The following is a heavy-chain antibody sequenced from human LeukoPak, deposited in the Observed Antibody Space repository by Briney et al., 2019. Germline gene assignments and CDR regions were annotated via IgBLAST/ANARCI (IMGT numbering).Heavy chain of an antibody. V-gene: IGHV3-48*03. CDR3: ARDGGATTAFDI. J-gene: IGHJ3*02. CDR1: GFTFSSYE. CDR2: ISSTGSTI. Sequence: GGSLRLSCVASGFTFSSYEMNWVRQAPGKGLEWVSYISSTGSTIYYADSVKGRFTISRDNAKNSLYLQMNSLRAEDTAVYNCARDGGATTAFDIWGQGTVVTVSS. D-gene: IGHD1-26*01.